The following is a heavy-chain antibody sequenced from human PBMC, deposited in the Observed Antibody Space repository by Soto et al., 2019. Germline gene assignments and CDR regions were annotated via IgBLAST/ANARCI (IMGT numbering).Heavy chain of an antibody. CDR3: ARGSIVGSGSYYYYYYYYGMDV. D-gene: IGHD3-10*01. Sequence: GGSLRLSCAASGFTFSSYSMNWVRQAPGKGLEWVSSISSSSSYIYYADSVKGRFTISRDNAKNSLYLQMNSLRAEDTAVYYCARGSIVGSGSYYYYYYYYGMDVWGQGTTVTVSS. CDR2: ISSSSSYI. CDR1: GFTFSSYS. V-gene: IGHV3-21*01. J-gene: IGHJ6*02.